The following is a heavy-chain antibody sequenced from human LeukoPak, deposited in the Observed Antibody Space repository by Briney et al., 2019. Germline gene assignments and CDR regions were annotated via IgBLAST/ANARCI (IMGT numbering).Heavy chain of an antibody. CDR2: IIPILGIA. CDR1: GGTFSSYT. Sequence: GASVKVSCKASGGTFSSYTISWVRQAPGQGLEWMGRIIPILGIANYAQKFQGRVTITAGKSTSTAYMELSSLRSEDTAVYYCARVPLAGTYNFDYWGQGTLVTVSS. CDR3: ARVPLAGTYNFDY. D-gene: IGHD6-19*01. J-gene: IGHJ4*02. V-gene: IGHV1-69*02.